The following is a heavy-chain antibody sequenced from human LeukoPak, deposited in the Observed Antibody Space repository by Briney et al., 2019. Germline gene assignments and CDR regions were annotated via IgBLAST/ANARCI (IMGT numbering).Heavy chain of an antibody. CDR1: GFTFSSYA. D-gene: IGHD3-9*01. CDR3: AKEYPEYDNLTGYYNGICGLDAFDI. Sequence: GGSLRLSCAASGFTFSSYAMSWVRQAPGKGLEWVSGISGSGGSTYYADSVKGRFTISRDNSKNTLYLQMNSLRAEDTAVYYCAKEYPEYDNLTGYYNGICGLDAFDIWGQGTMVTVSS. V-gene: IGHV3-23*01. CDR2: ISGSGGST. J-gene: IGHJ3*02.